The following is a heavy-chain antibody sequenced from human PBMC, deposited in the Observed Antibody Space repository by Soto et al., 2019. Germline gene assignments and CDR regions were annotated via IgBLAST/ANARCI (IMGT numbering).Heavy chain of an antibody. CDR2: IYYSGKT. J-gene: IGHJ4*02. CDR3: ARQTNNYDILTGYYSRFDY. D-gene: IGHD3-9*01. CDR1: SGSISSSSHY. Sequence: QLQLQESGPGLVKPSETLSLTCSVSSGSISSSSHYWGWIRQTPGKGLEWIGSIYYSGKTYYNPSLKSRVTISVDTSKNQFSLKLSSVTAADTAVYYCARQTNNYDILTGYYSRFDYWGQGTLVTVSS. V-gene: IGHV4-39*01.